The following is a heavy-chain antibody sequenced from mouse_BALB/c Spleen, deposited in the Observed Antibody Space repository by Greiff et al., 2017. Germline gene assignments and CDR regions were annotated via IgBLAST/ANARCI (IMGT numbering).Heavy chain of an antibody. D-gene: IGHD2-4*01. V-gene: IGHV2-6-7*01. CDR2: IWGDGST. Sequence: VKLMESGPGLVAPSQSLSITCTVSGFSLTGYGVNWVRQPPGKGLEWLGMIWGDGSTDYNSALKSRLSISKDNSKSQVFLKMNSLQTDDTARYYCARERANYDGYAMDYWGQGTSVTVSS. CDR3: ARERANYDGYAMDY. J-gene: IGHJ4*01. CDR1: GFSLTGYG.